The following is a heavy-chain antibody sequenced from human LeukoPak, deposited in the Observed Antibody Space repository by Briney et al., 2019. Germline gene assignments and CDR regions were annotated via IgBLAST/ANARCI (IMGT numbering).Heavy chain of an antibody. V-gene: IGHV3-53*01. CDR1: GFTVSSNY. CDR3: AREGSSGYYSNP. Sequence: PGGSLRPSCAASGFTVSSNYMSWVRQAPGKGLKWVSVIYSGGSTYYADSVKGRFTISRGNSKNTLYLQMNSLRAEDTAVYYCAREGSSGYYSNPWGQGTLVTVSS. J-gene: IGHJ5*02. CDR2: IYSGGST. D-gene: IGHD3-22*01.